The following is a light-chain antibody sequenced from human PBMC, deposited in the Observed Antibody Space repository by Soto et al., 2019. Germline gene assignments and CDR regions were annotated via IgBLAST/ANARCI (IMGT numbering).Light chain of an antibody. J-gene: IGKJ1*01. Sequence: EIMMTQSPANVSVFPGGRATLSCRASQSIDSDLAWYQQKPGHVPRLLIYGASTRATGVPARFSGSESGTEITLTIISLQADDFAVYYCQQYSHWRTFGPGTKVEIK. CDR2: GAS. CDR3: QQYSHWRT. V-gene: IGKV3-15*01. CDR1: QSIDSD.